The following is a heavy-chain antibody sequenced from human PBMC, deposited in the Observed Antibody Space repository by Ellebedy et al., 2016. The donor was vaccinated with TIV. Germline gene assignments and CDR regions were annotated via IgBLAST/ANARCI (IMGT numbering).Heavy chain of an antibody. Sequence: GESLKISCAASGFTFSSYAMSWVRQAPGKGLEWLSGISGSGGSTFYADSVKGRFTISRDNSKNTLYLQMNSLRAEDTAVYYCASHYGSGSYYSEFRGMDVWGQGTTVTVSS. J-gene: IGHJ6*02. CDR1: GFTFSSYA. CDR2: ISGSGGST. CDR3: ASHYGSGSYYSEFRGMDV. D-gene: IGHD3-10*01. V-gene: IGHV3-23*01.